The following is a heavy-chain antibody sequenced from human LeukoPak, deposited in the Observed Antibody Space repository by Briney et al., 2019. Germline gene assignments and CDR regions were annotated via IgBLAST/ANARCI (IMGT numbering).Heavy chain of an antibody. CDR2: INPNSGGT. J-gene: IGHJ4*02. D-gene: IGHD3-22*01. V-gene: IGHV1-2*02. Sequence: ASVKVSCKASEYTFTGYYMHWVRQAPGQGLEWMGWINPNSGGTNYAQKFQGRVTMTRDTSISTAYMELSRLRSDDTAVYYCARVRRRDYYDSSGYYGGVIDYWGQGTLVTVSS. CDR3: ARVRRRDYYDSSGYYGGVIDY. CDR1: EYTFTGYY.